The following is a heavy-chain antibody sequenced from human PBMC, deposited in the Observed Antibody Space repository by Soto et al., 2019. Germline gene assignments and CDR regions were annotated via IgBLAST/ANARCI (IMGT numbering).Heavy chain of an antibody. V-gene: IGHV1-18*01. Sequence: ASVKVSCKASGYTFTSYGISWVRQAPGQGLEWMGWISAYNGNTNYAQKLQGRVTMTTDTSTSTVYMELSSLRSEDTAVYYCARGGISRSSGYYSHWGQGTLVTVSS. CDR1: GYTFTSYG. CDR3: ARGGISRSSGYYSH. D-gene: IGHD3-22*01. J-gene: IGHJ4*02. CDR2: ISAYNGNT.